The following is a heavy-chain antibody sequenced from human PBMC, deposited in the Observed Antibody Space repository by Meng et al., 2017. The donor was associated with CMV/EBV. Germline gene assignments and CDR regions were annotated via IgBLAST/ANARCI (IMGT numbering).Heavy chain of an antibody. CDR1: GFTFSSYS. CDR2: IKQDGSEK. V-gene: IGHV3-7*01. D-gene: IGHD2-8*01. J-gene: IGHJ4*02. Sequence: GGSLRLSCAASGFTFSSYSMNWVRQAPGKGLEWVANIKQDGSEKYYVDSVKGRFTISRDNGKNSVYLQMNSLRAEDTAVYYCARDSGRMNYWGQGTLVTVSS. CDR3: ARDSGRMNY.